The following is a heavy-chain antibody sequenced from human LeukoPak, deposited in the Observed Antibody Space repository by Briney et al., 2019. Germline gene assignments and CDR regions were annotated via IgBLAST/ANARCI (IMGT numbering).Heavy chain of an antibody. D-gene: IGHD3-10*01. CDR2: IHYSGST. Sequence: SETLSLTCTVSGGSLSSYYRSWIRQPPGKGLEWIGYIHYSGSTNYNPSLKSRVTISVDTSKNQFSLKLSSVTAADTAVYYCATLMDYYGSGSLYDAFDIWGQGTMVTVSS. J-gene: IGHJ3*02. CDR3: ATLMDYYGSGSLYDAFDI. CDR1: GGSLSSYY. V-gene: IGHV4-59*08.